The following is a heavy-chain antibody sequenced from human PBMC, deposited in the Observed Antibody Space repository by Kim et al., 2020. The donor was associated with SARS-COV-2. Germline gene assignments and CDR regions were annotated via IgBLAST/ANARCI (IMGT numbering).Heavy chain of an antibody. CDR3: ARGGRSGSYYHVGAFDI. D-gene: IGHD1-26*01. V-gene: IGHV3-13*04. CDR1: GFTFSSYD. J-gene: IGHJ3*02. CDR2: IGTAGDT. Sequence: GGSLRLSCAASGFTFSSYDMHWVRQATGKGLEWVSAIGTAGDTYYPGSVKGRFTISRENAKNSLYLQMNSLRAGDTAVYYCARGGRSGSYYHVGAFDIWGQGTMVTVSS.